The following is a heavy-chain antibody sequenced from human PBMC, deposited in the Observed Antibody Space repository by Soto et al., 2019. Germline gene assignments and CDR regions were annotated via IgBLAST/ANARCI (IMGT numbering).Heavy chain of an antibody. J-gene: IGHJ5*02. Sequence: QVQLVQSGAEVKKPGSSVKVSCKASGGTFSSYTISWVRQAPGQGLEWMGRIIPILGIANYAQKFQGRVTINADKSTSTAYMELSSLRSEDTAVYYCAGNHRKLGYCSSTSCSPNWFDPWGQGTLVTVSS. D-gene: IGHD2-2*01. V-gene: IGHV1-69*02. CDR2: IIPILGIA. CDR1: GGTFSSYT. CDR3: AGNHRKLGYCSSTSCSPNWFDP.